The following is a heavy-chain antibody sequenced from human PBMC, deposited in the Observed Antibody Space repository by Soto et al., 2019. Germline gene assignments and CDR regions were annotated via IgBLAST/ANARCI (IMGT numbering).Heavy chain of an antibody. J-gene: IGHJ4*02. CDR3: AKDADYSFYFDY. Sequence: TGGSLRLSCAASGFTFSSYGMHWVRQAPGKGLEWVAVIWYDGSNKYYADSVKGRFTISRDNSKNTLYLQMNSLRAEDTAVYYCAKDADYSFYFDYWGQGTLVTVSS. D-gene: IGHD6-13*01. CDR2: IWYDGSNK. V-gene: IGHV3-33*06. CDR1: GFTFSSYG.